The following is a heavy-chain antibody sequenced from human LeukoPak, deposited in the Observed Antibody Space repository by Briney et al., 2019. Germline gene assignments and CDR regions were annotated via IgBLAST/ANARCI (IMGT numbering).Heavy chain of an antibody. J-gene: IGHJ4*02. Sequence: GASVKVSCKASGYTFTGYYMHWVRQAPGQGLEWMGWINPNSGGTNYAQKFQGRVTMTRDTSISTAYMELSRLRSDDTAVYYCARVSQIEYSYGYWNYWGQGTLVTVSS. CDR1: GYTFTGYY. CDR2: INPNSGGT. D-gene: IGHD5-18*01. CDR3: ARVSQIEYSYGYWNY. V-gene: IGHV1-2*02.